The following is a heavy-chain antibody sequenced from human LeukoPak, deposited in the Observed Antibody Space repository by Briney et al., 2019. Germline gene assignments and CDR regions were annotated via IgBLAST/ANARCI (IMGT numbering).Heavy chain of an antibody. Sequence: ASVKVSCKASGGTFSSYAISWVRQAPGQGLEGMGGIIPIFGTANYAQKFQGRVTITADKSTSTAYMELSSLRSEDTAVYYCARGRPTTSIAAAGVNWFDPWGQGTLVTVSS. CDR1: GGTFSSYA. CDR3: ARGRPTTSIAAAGVNWFDP. V-gene: IGHV1-69*06. CDR2: IIPIFGTA. J-gene: IGHJ5*02. D-gene: IGHD6-13*01.